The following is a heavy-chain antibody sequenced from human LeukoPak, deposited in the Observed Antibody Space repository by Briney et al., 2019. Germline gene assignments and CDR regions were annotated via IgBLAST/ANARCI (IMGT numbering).Heavy chain of an antibody. V-gene: IGHV3-30*04. D-gene: IGHD4-17*01. CDR2: ISDDGTKK. Sequence: GGSLRLSCAASGFTFSSSAVHWARQAPGKGLEWLAVISDDGTKKSYADSVKGRFTISRDNSKNTLYLQMNSLRPEDTAVYYCAKDEGGDYVGLDYWGQGTLVTVSS. CDR3: AKDEGGDYVGLDY. J-gene: IGHJ4*02. CDR1: GFTFSSSA.